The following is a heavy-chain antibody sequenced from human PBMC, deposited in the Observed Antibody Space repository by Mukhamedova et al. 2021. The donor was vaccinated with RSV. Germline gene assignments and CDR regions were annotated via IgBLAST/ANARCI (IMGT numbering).Heavy chain of an antibody. V-gene: IGHV1-18*01. CDR2: ISAYNGNT. D-gene: IGHD3-3*01. Sequence: GWISAYNGNTNYAQKLQGRVTMTTDTSTSTAYMELRSLRSDDTAVYYCAGPAYDFWSDPIRGYYGMDVWGQGTTVTVSS. J-gene: IGHJ6*02. CDR3: AGPAYDFWSDPIRGYYGMDV.